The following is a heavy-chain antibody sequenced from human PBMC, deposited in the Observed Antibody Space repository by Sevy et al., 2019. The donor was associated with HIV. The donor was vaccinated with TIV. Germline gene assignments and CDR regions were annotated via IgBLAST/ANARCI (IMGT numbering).Heavy chain of an antibody. J-gene: IGHJ4*02. CDR3: ARDSVRGGYFDSSGYFLFDY. CDR2: MWYDGSNK. Sequence: GGSLRLSCAASGFTFSGYGLHRVRQAPSKGLEWVAMMWYDGSNKYYADSVKGRLTMSRDNSKKTLYLQMNSLRAEDTAVYYCARDSVRGGYFDSSGYFLFDYWGQGTLVTVSS. V-gene: IGHV3-33*01. CDR1: GFTFSGYG. D-gene: IGHD3-22*01.